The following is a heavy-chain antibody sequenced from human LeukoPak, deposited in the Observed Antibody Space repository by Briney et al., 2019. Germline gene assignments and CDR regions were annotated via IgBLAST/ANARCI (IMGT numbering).Heavy chain of an antibody. CDR3: ARSRRDYGDYDY. CDR1: GLSLSTRGMR. J-gene: IGHJ4*02. D-gene: IGHD4-17*01. Sequence: SGPALVKPTQTLTLTCTFSGLSLSTRGMRVSWIRQPPGKALEWLARIDWDDDKFYSTSLKTRLTISKDTSKNQVVLTMTNMDPVDTATYYCARSRRDYGDYDYWGQGTLVTVSS. CDR2: IDWDDDK. V-gene: IGHV2-70*04.